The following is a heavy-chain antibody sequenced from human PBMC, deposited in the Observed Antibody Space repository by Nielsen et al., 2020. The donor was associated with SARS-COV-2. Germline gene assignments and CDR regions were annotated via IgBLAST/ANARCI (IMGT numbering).Heavy chain of an antibody. Sequence: SETLSLTCAVYGGSFSGYYWSWIRQPPGKGLEWIGEINHSGSTNYNPSLKSRVTISVDTSKNQFSLKLSSVTAADTAVYYCARREGWQGAPFDYWGQGTLVTVSS. CDR1: GGSFSGYY. J-gene: IGHJ4*02. D-gene: IGHD6-19*01. V-gene: IGHV4-34*01. CDR3: ARREGWQGAPFDY. CDR2: INHSGST.